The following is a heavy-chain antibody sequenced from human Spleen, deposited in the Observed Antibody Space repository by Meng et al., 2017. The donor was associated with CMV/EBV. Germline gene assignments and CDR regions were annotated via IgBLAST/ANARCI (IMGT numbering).Heavy chain of an antibody. CDR1: RFPFSNYW. Sequence: GGSLRLSCVASRFPFSNYWMHWVRQAPGKGLVWLSRINSDGRSTTYADSVKGRFTISRDNAKNTLYLQMNSLRAEDTAVYYCARDLTELAAAGYYGMDVWGQGTTVTVSS. CDR3: ARDLTELAAAGYYGMDV. V-gene: IGHV3-74*01. CDR2: INSDGRST. J-gene: IGHJ6*02. D-gene: IGHD6-13*01.